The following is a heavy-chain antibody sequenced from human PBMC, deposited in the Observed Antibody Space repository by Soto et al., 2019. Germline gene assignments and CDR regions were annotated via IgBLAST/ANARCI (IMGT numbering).Heavy chain of an antibody. CDR2: IWYDGSNK. D-gene: IGHD2-21*02. CDR1: GFTFSSYG. J-gene: IGHJ5*02. V-gene: IGHV3-33*01. CDR3: ASIVVVTAWFDP. Sequence: PGGSLRLSCAASGFTFSSYGMHWIRQAPGKGLEWVAVIWYDGSNKYYADSVKGRFTISRDNSKNTLYLQMNSLRAEDTAVYYCASIVVVTAWFDPWGQGTRVTVS.